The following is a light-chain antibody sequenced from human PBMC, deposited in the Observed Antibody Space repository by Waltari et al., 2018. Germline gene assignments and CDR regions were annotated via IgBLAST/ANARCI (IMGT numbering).Light chain of an antibody. V-gene: IGKV3-15*01. Sequence: ETVVTQSPATLSLSPGERGTLSCRASWNVTNNLVWYQQRHGQAPRLLIFGASTRATDTPTRFSGSGSGTEFTLTISSLQSEDFAIYYCQVHTKWLWTFGQGTRVEI. CDR3: QVHTKWLWT. CDR1: WNVTNN. CDR2: GAS. J-gene: IGKJ1*01.